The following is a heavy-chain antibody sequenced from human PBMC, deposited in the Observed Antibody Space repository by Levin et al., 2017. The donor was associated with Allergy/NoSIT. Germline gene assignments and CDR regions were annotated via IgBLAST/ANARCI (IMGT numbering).Heavy chain of an antibody. D-gene: IGHD4-17*01. J-gene: IGHJ6*02. CDR3: ARDQDGDPRENYYGMDV. V-gene: IGHV1-69*04. Sequence: KISCKASGGTFSSYAISWVRQAPGQGLEWMGRIIPILGIANYAQKFQGRVTITADKSTSTAYMELSSLRSEDTAVYYCARDQDGDPRENYYGMDVWGQGTTVTVSS. CDR2: IIPILGIA. CDR1: GGTFSSYA.